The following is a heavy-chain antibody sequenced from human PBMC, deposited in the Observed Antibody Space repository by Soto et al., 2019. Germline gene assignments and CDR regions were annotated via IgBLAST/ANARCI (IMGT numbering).Heavy chain of an antibody. CDR1: GGSISSSSYY. V-gene: IGHV4-39*01. J-gene: IGHJ6*03. CDR2: IYYSGRT. Sequence: QLQLQESGPGLVKPSETLSLTCTVSGGSISSSSYYWGWIRQPPGKGLEWIGSIYYSGRTYYNPSLKSRVTISVDTSKNQFSLKLSSVTAADTAVYYCARHVFGSGFYYYYYMDVWGKGTTVTVSS. D-gene: IGHD3-10*01. CDR3: ARHVFGSGFYYYYYMDV.